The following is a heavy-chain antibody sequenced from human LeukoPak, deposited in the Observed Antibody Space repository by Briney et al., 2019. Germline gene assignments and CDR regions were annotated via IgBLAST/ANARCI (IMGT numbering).Heavy chain of an antibody. V-gene: IGHV4-61*05. CDR1: GGSISSSSYY. J-gene: IGHJ5*02. Sequence: PSETLSLTYTVSGGSISSSSYYWGWIRQPPGKGLEWIGYIYYTGSTNYNPSLKSRVTISKDTSKNQFSLNLSSVTAADTAVYYCARGISSGWYGGWFDPWGQGTLVTVSS. D-gene: IGHD6-19*01. CDR3: ARGISSGWYGGWFDP. CDR2: IYYTGST.